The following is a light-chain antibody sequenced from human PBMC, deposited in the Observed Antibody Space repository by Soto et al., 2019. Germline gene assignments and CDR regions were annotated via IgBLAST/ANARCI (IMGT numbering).Light chain of an antibody. CDR3: CSYAGIYTLV. CDR2: DVS. Sequence: QSALTQPRSVSGSPGQSVTFSCTGTSSDVGGYNYVSWYQQHPGKAPKLMIYDVSKRPSGVPDRFSGSKSGNTASLTISGLQAEDEADYYCCSYAGIYTLVFGGGTKLTVL. J-gene: IGLJ3*02. V-gene: IGLV2-11*01. CDR1: SSDVGGYNY.